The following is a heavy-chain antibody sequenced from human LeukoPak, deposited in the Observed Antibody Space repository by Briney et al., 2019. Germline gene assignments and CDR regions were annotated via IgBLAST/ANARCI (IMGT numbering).Heavy chain of an antibody. V-gene: IGHV4-30-4*08. D-gene: IGHD6-13*01. CDR3: ARGQQLPLGYFDY. CDR2: IYYSGST. J-gene: IGHJ4*02. Sequence: SWVRQAPGKGLEWIGYIYYSGSTYYNPSLKSRVTISVDTSKNQFSLKLSSVTAADTAVYYCARGQQLPLGYFDYWGQGTLVTVSS.